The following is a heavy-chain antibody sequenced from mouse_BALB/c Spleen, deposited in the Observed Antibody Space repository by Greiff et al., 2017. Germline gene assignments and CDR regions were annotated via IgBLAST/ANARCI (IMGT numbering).Heavy chain of an antibody. CDR1: GFTFSSYA. D-gene: IGHD1-2*01. CDR3: AKSTTAHYFDY. J-gene: IGHJ2*01. CDR2: ISSGGSYT. V-gene: IGHV5-9-3*01. Sequence: EVKVVESGGGLVKPGGSLKLSCAASGFTFSSYAMSWVRQTPEKRLEWVATISSGGSYTYYPDSVKGRFTISRDNAKNTLYLQMSSLRSEDTAMYYCAKSTTAHYFDYWGQGTTLTVSS.